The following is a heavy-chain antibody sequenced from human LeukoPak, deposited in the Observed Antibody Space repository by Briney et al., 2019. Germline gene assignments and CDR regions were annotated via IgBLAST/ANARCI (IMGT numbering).Heavy chain of an antibody. V-gene: IGHV3-21*01. Sequence: GGSLRLSCAASGFTFSSYSMNWVRQAPGKGLEWVSSISSSSSYIYYADSVKGRFSISRDNAKNSLYLQMNSLRAEDTAVYYCARDSGPLVGATTGYYYGMDVWGQGTTVTVSS. J-gene: IGHJ6*02. CDR1: GFTFSSYS. CDR3: ARDSGPLVGATTGYYYGMDV. CDR2: ISSSSSYI. D-gene: IGHD1-26*01.